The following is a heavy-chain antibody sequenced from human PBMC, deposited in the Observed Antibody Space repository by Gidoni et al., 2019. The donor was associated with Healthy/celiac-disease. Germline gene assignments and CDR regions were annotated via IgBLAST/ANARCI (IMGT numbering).Heavy chain of an antibody. CDR2: IYPSGST. J-gene: IGHJ4*02. V-gene: IGHV4-30-2*01. D-gene: IGHD3-10*01. CDR1: GGSISSGGYS. CDR3: AGRSAMVRGPSVDY. Sequence: QLQLQESGSGLVKPSPALSLTCAGSGGSISSGGYSWSWIRRPPGKCLEWIGYIYPSGSTYYNPSLKSRVTISVDRYKNQFSLKLSSVTAADTAVYYCAGRSAMVRGPSVDYWGQGTLVTVSS.